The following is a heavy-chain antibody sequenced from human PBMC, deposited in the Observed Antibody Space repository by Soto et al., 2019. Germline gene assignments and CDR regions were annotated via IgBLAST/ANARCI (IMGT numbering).Heavy chain of an antibody. D-gene: IGHD3-9*01. CDR3: ARRDWSGSTSHFYFDY. CDR2: INHSGST. J-gene: IGHJ4*02. Sequence: SETLSLTCAVYGGSFSGYYWSWIRQPPGKGLEWIGEINHSGSTYYKPSLKSRVAMSVDTSKNQFSLKLTSATAADTAVYYCARRDWSGSTSHFYFDYWGQGVLVTVSS. CDR1: GGSFSGYY. V-gene: IGHV4-34*01.